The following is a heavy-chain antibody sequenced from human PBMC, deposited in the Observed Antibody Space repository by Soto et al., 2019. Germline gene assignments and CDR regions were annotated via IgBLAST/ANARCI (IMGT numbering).Heavy chain of an antibody. CDR1: GFTFSSYS. CDR3: ARANYYYDSHTAGWFGP. V-gene: IGHV3-21*01. D-gene: IGHD3-22*01. Sequence: EVQLVESGGGLVKPGGSLRLSCAASGFTFSSYSMNWVRQAPGKGLEWVSSISSSSSYIYYVDSVKGRFTIARDNSKNALYLQRNSLTAEDTAVYYCARANYYYDSHTAGWFGPWGQGTLVTGSS. CDR2: ISSSSSYI. J-gene: IGHJ5*02.